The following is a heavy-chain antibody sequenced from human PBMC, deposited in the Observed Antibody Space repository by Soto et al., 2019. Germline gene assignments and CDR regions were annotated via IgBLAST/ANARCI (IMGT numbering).Heavy chain of an antibody. V-gene: IGHV3-9*01. CDR2: INWNSNSI. Sequence: GGSLRLSCAASGFTFDDYAMHWVRQAPGKGLEWVAGINWNSNSIGYADSVKGRFTISRDNAKNSLYLQMDSLRAEDTALYYCAKSVLRYFDWSPFDYRGQGTLVTVSS. J-gene: IGHJ4*02. D-gene: IGHD3-9*01. CDR3: AKSVLRYFDWSPFDY. CDR1: GFTFDDYA.